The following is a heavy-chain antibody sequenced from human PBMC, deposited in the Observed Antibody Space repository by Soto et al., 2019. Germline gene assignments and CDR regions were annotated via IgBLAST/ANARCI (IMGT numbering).Heavy chain of an antibody. CDR2: IIPIFNTA. CDR3: ARDHPLARGNNWFDP. V-gene: IGHV1-69*01. Sequence: QVQLVQSGAEVKKPGSSVKVSCKASGGSFSTFAISWVRQAPGQGLEWMGGIIPIFNTAKYTQKFQGRVTIIADESTSTAYMELSSLRSEDTAVYYCARDHPLARGNNWFDPWSQGTLVTVSS. J-gene: IGHJ5*02. CDR1: GGSFSTFA. D-gene: IGHD5-12*01.